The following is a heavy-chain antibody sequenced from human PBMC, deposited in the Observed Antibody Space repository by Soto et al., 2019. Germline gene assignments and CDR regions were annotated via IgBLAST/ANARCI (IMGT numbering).Heavy chain of an antibody. Sequence: EVQLVESGGGLVQPGGSLRLSCAASGFTFNTYWMQWVRQAPGKGLVWVSRIKSDGSYTNYADSVKGRFTISRDNANNALFLQMNSLGAEDTAVYYCATGGSGYFTYWGQGTLVTVSS. CDR2: IKSDGSYT. CDR1: GFTFNTYW. J-gene: IGHJ4*02. CDR3: ATGGSGYFTY. V-gene: IGHV3-74*01. D-gene: IGHD3-22*01.